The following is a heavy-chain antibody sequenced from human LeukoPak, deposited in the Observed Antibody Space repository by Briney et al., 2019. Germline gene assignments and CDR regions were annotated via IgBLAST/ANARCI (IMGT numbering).Heavy chain of an antibody. D-gene: IGHD1-26*01. CDR2: SNDSGGT. Sequence: SETLSLTCAVYGGTFSGYYWSWIRQPPGKRLEWVGESNDSGGTNYNPSLKSRVTISADKSKNQVSLRLTSVTAADTAVFYCARLSVIVGAALEYYYYYMDVWGQGTTVTVSS. V-gene: IGHV4-34*01. CDR3: ARLSVIVGAALEYYYYYMDV. CDR1: GGTFSGYY. J-gene: IGHJ6*03.